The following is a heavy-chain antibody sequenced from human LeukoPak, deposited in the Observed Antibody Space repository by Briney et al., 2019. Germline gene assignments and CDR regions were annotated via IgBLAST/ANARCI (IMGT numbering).Heavy chain of an antibody. Sequence: PSETLSLTCTVSGGSISSYYWSWIRQPPGKGLEWIGYIYYSGSTNYNPSLKSRVTISVDTSKNQFSLKLSSVTAADTAVYYCARHGIAVAGRGWFDPWGQGTLVTVSS. D-gene: IGHD6-19*01. J-gene: IGHJ5*02. V-gene: IGHV4-59*08. CDR1: GGSISSYY. CDR3: ARHGIAVAGRGWFDP. CDR2: IYYSGST.